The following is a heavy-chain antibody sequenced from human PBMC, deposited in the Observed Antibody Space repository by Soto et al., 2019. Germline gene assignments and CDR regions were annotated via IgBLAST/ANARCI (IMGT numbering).Heavy chain of an antibody. CDR2: INHLETT. Sequence: SETLSLTCTVSGASITFGGYSWSWIRQTPGRGLEWIGYINHLETTFYNPSFESRLTLSIDRAKNQFSLKLHSMSAADRAVYFCARGGGSDSFDYWGQGILVTVSS. V-gene: IGHV4-30-2*01. D-gene: IGHD1-26*01. CDR1: GASITFGGYS. J-gene: IGHJ4*02. CDR3: ARGGGSDSFDY.